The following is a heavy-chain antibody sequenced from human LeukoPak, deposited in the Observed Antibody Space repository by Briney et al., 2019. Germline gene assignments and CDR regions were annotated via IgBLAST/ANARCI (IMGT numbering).Heavy chain of an antibody. V-gene: IGHV3-30*04. CDR1: GFTFSSYA. J-gene: IGHJ4*02. CDR2: ISYDGSNK. Sequence: PGGSLRLSCAASGFTFSSYAMHWVRQALGKGLEWVAVISYDGSNKYYADSVKGRFTISRDNSKNTLYLQMNSLRAEDTAVYYCARGPLLLWFGELLSPFDYWGQGTLVTVSS. D-gene: IGHD3-10*01. CDR3: ARGPLLLWFGELLSPFDY.